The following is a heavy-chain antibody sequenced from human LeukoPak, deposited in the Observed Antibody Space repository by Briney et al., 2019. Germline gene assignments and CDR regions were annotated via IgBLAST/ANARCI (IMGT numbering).Heavy chain of an antibody. D-gene: IGHD3-22*01. CDR3: ARDMAYYYDSSGYPRSYFDY. J-gene: IGHJ4*02. Sequence: GGSLRLSCAASGFTFSSYSMNWVRQAPGKGLEWVSYISSSSSTIYYADSVRGRFTISRDNAKNSLYLQMNSLRAEDTAVYYCARDMAYYYDSSGYPRSYFDYWGQGTLVTVSS. CDR1: GFTFSSYS. V-gene: IGHV3-48*04. CDR2: ISSSSSTI.